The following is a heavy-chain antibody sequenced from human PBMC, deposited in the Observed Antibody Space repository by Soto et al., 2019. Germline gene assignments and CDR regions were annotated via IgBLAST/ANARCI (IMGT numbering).Heavy chain of an antibody. D-gene: IGHD6-19*01. CDR3: ARGERYSSGWLTWYFDL. V-gene: IGHV4-34*01. J-gene: IGHJ2*01. CDR2: INHSGST. Sequence: QVQLQQWGAGLLKPSETLSLTCAVYGGSFSGYYWSWIRQPPGKGLEWIGEINHSGSTNYNPSLKSRLTISVDTSKNQFSMKLSSVTAADTAVYYCARGERYSSGWLTWYFDLWGRGTLVTVSS. CDR1: GGSFSGYY.